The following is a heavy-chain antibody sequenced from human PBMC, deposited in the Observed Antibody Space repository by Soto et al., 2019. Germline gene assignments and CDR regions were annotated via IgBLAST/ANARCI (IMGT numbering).Heavy chain of an antibody. CDR1: GFDFGDYY. D-gene: IGHD6-13*01. J-gene: IGHJ4*02. CDR3: VRPYYSSSWFPFDR. V-gene: IGHV3-11*01. Sequence: SCTGSGFDFGDYYMSWIRQAPGKGLEWVSYIDSGDGTTYYTDSVKGRFTISRDNAKKTVYLQMSSLRVEDTALYYCVRPYYSSSWFPFDRWGQG. CDR2: IDSGDGTT.